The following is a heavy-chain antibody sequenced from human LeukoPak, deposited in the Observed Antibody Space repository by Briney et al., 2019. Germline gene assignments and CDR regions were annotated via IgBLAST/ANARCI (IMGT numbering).Heavy chain of an antibody. J-gene: IGHJ6*02. CDR1: GGSISSSSYY. CDR3: ARYRQCSGGSCYYYGMDV. D-gene: IGHD2-15*01. Sequence: SETLSLTCTVSGGSISSSSYYWGWIRQPPGKGLEWIGYIYYSGSTNYNPSLKSRVTISVDTSKNQFSLKLSSVTAADTAVYYCARYRQCSGGSCYYYGMDVWGQGTTVTVSS. CDR2: IYYSGST. V-gene: IGHV4-61*05.